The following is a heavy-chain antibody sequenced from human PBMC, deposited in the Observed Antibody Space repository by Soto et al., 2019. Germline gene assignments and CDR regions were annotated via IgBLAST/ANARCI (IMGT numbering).Heavy chain of an antibody. V-gene: IGHV1-69*01. Sequence: QVQMVQSGAEVKTPGSSVEVSCKASGGIFSSFSITWVRQVPGHGLEWMGGIIPMTGTPNYAEKFQGRLTLTADASTRTAYLVLSSLKSEDTAVYYCARGPIFPCATSWLDPWGQGTVVIVSS. CDR2: IIPMTGTP. J-gene: IGHJ5*02. CDR1: GGIFSSFS. D-gene: IGHD2-21*01. CDR3: ARGPIFPCATSWLDP.